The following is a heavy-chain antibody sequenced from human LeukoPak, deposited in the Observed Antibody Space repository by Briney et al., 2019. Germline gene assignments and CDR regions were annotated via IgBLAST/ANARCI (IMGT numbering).Heavy chain of an antibody. CDR2: IKQDGSQK. V-gene: IGHV3-7*05. D-gene: IGHD6-19*01. J-gene: IGHJ4*02. Sequence: GGSLRLSCAASGFTSSTFWMTWVRQAPGKGLEWVAIIKQDGSQKYYVDSVKGRFTISRDNARNSLYLQTNSLRAEDTAVYWAVAGTTYWGQGTLVTVSS. CDR3: VAGTTY. CDR1: GFTSSTFW.